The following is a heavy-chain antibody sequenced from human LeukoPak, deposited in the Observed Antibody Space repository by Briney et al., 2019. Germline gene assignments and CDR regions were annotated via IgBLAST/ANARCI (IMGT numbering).Heavy chain of an antibody. D-gene: IGHD3-22*01. CDR2: ISASGGRA. CDR1: GFTFSSYA. CDR3: VEGGAPSYYDGSGDAYFDY. V-gene: IGHV3-23*01. J-gene: IGHJ4*02. Sequence: PGGSLRLSCAASGFTFSSYAMSWVRQAPGKGLEWVSVISASGGRASYADSVKGRFTVSRDNSKNTLYLQTNSLRAEDTAVYFCVEGGAPSYYDGSGDAYFDYWGQGTLVTVSS.